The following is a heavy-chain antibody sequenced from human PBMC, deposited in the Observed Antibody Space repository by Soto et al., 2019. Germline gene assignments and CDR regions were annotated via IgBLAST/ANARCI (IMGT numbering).Heavy chain of an antibody. Sequence: EVQLLESGGGLVQPGGSLRLSCAASGFTFSSYAMSWVRQAPGKGLEWVSAISGSGGSTYYADSVKGRFTISRDNSKNTLYLQRSSLRAEDTAVYYCAKVGYSSSSFGMDVWGQGTTVTVSS. V-gene: IGHV3-23*01. CDR2: ISGSGGST. J-gene: IGHJ6*02. D-gene: IGHD6-13*01. CDR1: GFTFSSYA. CDR3: AKVGYSSSSFGMDV.